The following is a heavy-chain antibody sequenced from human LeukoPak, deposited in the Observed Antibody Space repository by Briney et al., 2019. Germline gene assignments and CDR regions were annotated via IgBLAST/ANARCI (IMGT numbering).Heavy chain of an antibody. Sequence: SETLSLTCTVSGGSICSGDYYWSWIRQPPGKGLEWIGYIYYSGSTYYNPSLKSRVTISVDTSKNQFSLKLSSVTAADTAVYYCARALGYCSSTSCPLDYWGQGTLVTVSS. D-gene: IGHD2-2*01. J-gene: IGHJ4*02. V-gene: IGHV4-30-4*01. CDR1: GGSICSGDYY. CDR3: ARALGYCSSTSCPLDY. CDR2: IYYSGST.